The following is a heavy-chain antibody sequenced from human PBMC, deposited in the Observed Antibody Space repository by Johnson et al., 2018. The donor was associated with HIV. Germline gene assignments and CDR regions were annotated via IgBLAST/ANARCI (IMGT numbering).Heavy chain of an antibody. Sequence: VQLVESGGGLVQPGGYLRVSCAASRFTFDDYTMHWVRQAPGKGLEWVSLISWDGGSTYYADSVKGRFTISRDNSKNSLYLQMNSLRTEDTALYYCATSNASDAFDIWGQGTMVTVSP. CDR3: ATSNASDAFDI. D-gene: IGHD2-2*01. V-gene: IGHV3-43*01. CDR1: RFTFDDYT. J-gene: IGHJ3*02. CDR2: ISWDGGST.